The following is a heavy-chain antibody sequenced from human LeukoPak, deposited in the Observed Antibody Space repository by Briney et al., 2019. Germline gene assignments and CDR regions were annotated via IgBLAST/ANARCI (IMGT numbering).Heavy chain of an antibody. CDR2: IIPIFGTA. CDR1: GGTFSSYA. J-gene: IGHJ3*02. V-gene: IGHV1-69*13. D-gene: IGHD5-18*01. CDR3: ARGGYSYGPGAFDI. Sequence: ASVKASCKASGGTFSSYAISWVRQAPGQGLEWMGGIIPIFGTANYAQKFQGRVTITADESTSTAYMELSSLRSEDTAVYYCARGGYSYGPGAFDIWGQGTMATVSS.